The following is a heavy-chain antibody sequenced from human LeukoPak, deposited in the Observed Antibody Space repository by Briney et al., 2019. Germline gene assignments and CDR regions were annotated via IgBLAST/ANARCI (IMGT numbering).Heavy chain of an antibody. Sequence: SETLSLTCTVSGGSISSSSYYWGWTRQPPGKGLEWIGSIYYSGSTYYSPSLKSRVTISADTSKNQFSLKLSSVTAADTAVYYCARDPRYNWNYGWFDPWGQGTLVTVSS. J-gene: IGHJ5*02. CDR3: ARDPRYNWNYGWFDP. D-gene: IGHD1-7*01. V-gene: IGHV4-39*07. CDR1: GGSISSSSYY. CDR2: IYYSGST.